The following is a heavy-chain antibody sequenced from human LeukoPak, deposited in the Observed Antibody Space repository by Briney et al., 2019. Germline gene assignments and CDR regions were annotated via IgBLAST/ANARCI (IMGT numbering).Heavy chain of an antibody. V-gene: IGHV4-31*03. Sequence: PSETLSLTCTVSGGSISSGGYYWSWIRQHPGKGLEWIGYIYYSGSTYYNPSLKSRVTISVDTSKNQFSLKLSSVTAADTAVYYCASHPGSYYAFDYWGQGTLVTVSS. CDR3: ASHPGSYYAFDY. D-gene: IGHD1-26*01. J-gene: IGHJ4*02. CDR2: IYYSGST. CDR1: GGSISSGGYY.